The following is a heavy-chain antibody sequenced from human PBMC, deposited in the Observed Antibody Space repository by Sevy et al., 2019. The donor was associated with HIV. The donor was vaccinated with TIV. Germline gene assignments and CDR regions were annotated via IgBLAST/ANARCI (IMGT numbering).Heavy chain of an antibody. CDR1: GFIFSSFA. J-gene: IGHJ4*02. V-gene: IGHV3-23*01. Sequence: GGSLRLSCAASGFIFSSFAMTWVRQAPGKGLEWVSGISGSGDSIDYADSVKGRFTISRDKSKNTLYLQMNSLRAEDTAVYFCAKATYNYDRGGYNGFDDWGQGTLVTVSS. CDR3: AKATYNYDRGGYNGFDD. D-gene: IGHD3-22*01. CDR2: ISGSGDSI.